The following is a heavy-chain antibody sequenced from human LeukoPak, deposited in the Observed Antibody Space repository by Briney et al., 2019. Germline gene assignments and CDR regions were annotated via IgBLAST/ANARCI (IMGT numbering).Heavy chain of an antibody. CDR1: GGSISSGGYS. CDR3: ASTFRLFDFDY. D-gene: IGHD2/OR15-2a*01. Sequence: SETLSLTCAVSGGSISSGGYSWSWIRQPPGKDLEWIGYIYHSGSTYYNPSLKSRVTISVDRSKNQFSLKLSSVTAADTAVYYCASTFRLFDFDYWGQGTLVTVSS. J-gene: IGHJ4*02. V-gene: IGHV4-30-2*01. CDR2: IYHSGST.